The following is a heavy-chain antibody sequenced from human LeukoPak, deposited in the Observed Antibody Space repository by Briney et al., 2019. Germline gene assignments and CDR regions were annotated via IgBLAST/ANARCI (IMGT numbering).Heavy chain of an antibody. CDR3: ARGPGSLSPIDY. J-gene: IGHJ4*02. CDR2: MNPNSGNT. V-gene: IGHV1-8*03. D-gene: IGHD3-16*01. Sequence: ASVKVSCKASGYTFTSYDINWVRQATGQGLEWMGWMNPNSGNTGYAQKFQGRVTITRNTSISTAYMELSSLRSEDTAVYYCARGPGSLSPIDYWGQGTLVTVSS. CDR1: GYTFTSYD.